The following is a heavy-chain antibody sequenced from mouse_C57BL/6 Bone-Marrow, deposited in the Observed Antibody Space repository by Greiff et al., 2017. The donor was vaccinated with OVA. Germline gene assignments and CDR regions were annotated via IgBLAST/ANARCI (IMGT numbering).Heavy chain of an antibody. J-gene: IGHJ3*01. CDR1: GYSITSGYY. CDR2: ISYDGSN. Sequence: VQLQQSGPGLVKPSQSLSLTCSVTGYSITSGYYWNWIRQFPGNKLEWMGYISYDGSNNYNPSLKNRISITRDTSKNQFFLKLNSVTTEDTATYYCAREGWLLPFAYWGQGTLVTVSA. CDR3: AREGWLLPFAY. V-gene: IGHV3-6*01. D-gene: IGHD2-3*01.